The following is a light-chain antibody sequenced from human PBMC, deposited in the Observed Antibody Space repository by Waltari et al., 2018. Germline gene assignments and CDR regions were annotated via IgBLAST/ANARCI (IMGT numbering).Light chain of an antibody. V-gene: IGLV4-69*01. Sequence: QLVVTQSPSASASLGASVKLTCTLSSGHSHYAIACHPQPPGKGPRFLMKINSDGSHRKGNGVPDRFSASSSGAERYLTISSLQSADEGDYHCQTWGTGIQVFGGGTKLTVL. J-gene: IGLJ3*02. CDR3: QTWGTGIQV. CDR2: INSDGSH. CDR1: SGHSHYA.